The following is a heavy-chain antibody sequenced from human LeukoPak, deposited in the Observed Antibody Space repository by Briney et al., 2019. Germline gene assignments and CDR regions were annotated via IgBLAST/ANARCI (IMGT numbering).Heavy chain of an antibody. CDR3: VKEQSYGAYRVADY. D-gene: IGHD3-16*01. Sequence: GGSLRLSCAASGFRFSACGMHWVRQTPDKGLEWLAVFSYNGIETYYADSVKGRFTISRDNSKNTLQLQMNSLRVEDTAVYYCVKEQSYGAYRVADYWGQGTLVTVSS. J-gene: IGHJ4*02. V-gene: IGHV3-30*18. CDR1: GFRFSACG. CDR2: FSYNGIET.